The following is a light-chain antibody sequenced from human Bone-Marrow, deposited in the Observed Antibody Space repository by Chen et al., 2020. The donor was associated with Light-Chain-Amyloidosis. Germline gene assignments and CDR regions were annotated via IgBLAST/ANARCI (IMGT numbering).Light chain of an antibody. J-gene: IGLJ2*01. CDR3: SSYRSGSYVL. CDR2: EVN. CDR1: SSDVGGYNF. Sequence: QSALTQPASVSGSPGQSITISCAGNSSDVGGYNFVSWYQQNAGKVPRLIIYEVNHRPSGVSSRFSAAKSGSTASLTISGLQTEDEGDYYCSSYRSGSYVLFGGGTKLTVL. V-gene: IGLV2-14*01.